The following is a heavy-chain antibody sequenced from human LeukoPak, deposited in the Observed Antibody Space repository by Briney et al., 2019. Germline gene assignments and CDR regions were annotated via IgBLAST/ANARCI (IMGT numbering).Heavy chain of an antibody. CDR1: GFTFSSYA. V-gene: IGHV3-30*04. Sequence: GGSLRLSCAASGFTFSSYAMHWVRQAPGKGLEWVAVISYDGSNKYYADSVKGRFTISRDNSKNTLYLQMNSLRAEDTAVYYCAREFSSGRGYYFDYWGQGTLVTVSS. CDR2: ISYDGSNK. J-gene: IGHJ4*02. CDR3: AREFSSGRGYYFDY. D-gene: IGHD3-10*01.